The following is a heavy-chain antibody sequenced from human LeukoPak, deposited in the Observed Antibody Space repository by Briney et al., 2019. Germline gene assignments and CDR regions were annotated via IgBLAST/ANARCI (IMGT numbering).Heavy chain of an antibody. V-gene: IGHV4-59*01. CDR2: ISYSGST. J-gene: IGHJ4*02. CDR3: ARDGRAGSLFAY. CDR1: GGSISGYY. D-gene: IGHD6-19*01. Sequence: SETLSLTCTVSGGSISGYYWSWIRQPPGKGLEWVGYISYSGSTNYNPSLKSRVTISVDTSENQFSLKLSSVTAADTAIYYCARDGRAGSLFAYWGQGTLVTVSS.